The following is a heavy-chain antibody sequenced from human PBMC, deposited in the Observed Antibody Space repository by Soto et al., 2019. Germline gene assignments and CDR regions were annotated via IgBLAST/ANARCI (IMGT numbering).Heavy chain of an antibody. Sequence: ASVKVSCKASGYTFTSYGISWVRQAPGQGLEWMGWISAYNGNTNYAQKLQGRVTMTTDTSTSTAYMELRSLRSDDTAVYYCARYCTNGVCYTRGDYWGQGTLVTVSS. CDR2: ISAYNGNT. CDR1: GYTFTSYG. CDR3: ARYCTNGVCYTRGDY. V-gene: IGHV1-18*01. D-gene: IGHD2-8*01. J-gene: IGHJ4*02.